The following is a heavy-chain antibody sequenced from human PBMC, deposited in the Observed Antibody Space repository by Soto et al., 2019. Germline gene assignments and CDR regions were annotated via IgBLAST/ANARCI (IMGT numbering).Heavy chain of an antibody. V-gene: IGHV2-26*01. Sequence: SGPTLVNPTETLTLTCTVSGFSLSNARMGVSWIRQPPGKALEWLAHIFSNDEEPYSPSLKSRLTITKDTSKNQVVLTMTNMDPVDTATYYCARTAKIAAAGESFDYWGQGTLVTVSS. CDR1: GFSLSNARMG. J-gene: IGHJ4*02. CDR2: IFSNDEE. CDR3: ARTAKIAAAGESFDY. D-gene: IGHD6-13*01.